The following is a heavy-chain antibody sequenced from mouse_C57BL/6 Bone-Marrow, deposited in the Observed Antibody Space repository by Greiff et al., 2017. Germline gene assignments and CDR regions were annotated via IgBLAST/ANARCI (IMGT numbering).Heavy chain of an antibody. D-gene: IGHD2-3*01. Sequence: EVKLVESGGGLVKPGGSLTLSCAASGFTFSSYAMSWVRQTPEKRLEWVATISDGGSYTYYPDNVKGRFTISRDNAKNNLYLQMSHLKSEDTAMYYCARERDGYYGYFDVWGTGTTVTVSS. CDR2: ISDGGSYT. V-gene: IGHV5-4*01. CDR3: ARERDGYYGYFDV. J-gene: IGHJ1*03. CDR1: GFTFSSYA.